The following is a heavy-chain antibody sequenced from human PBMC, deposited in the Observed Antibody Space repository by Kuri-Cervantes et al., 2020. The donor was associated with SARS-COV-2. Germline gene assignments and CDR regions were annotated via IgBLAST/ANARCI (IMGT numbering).Heavy chain of an antibody. V-gene: IGHV3-21*01. CDR3: ARELYHYGLGKYYPDY. CDR1: GFSFRNYN. Sequence: GGSLRLSCAASGFSFRNYNMNWVRQAPGKGLEWVSAISSGSSYIYYADSMKGRFTMSRDNAKNLVYLQMNSLRAEDTAVYFCARELYHYGLGKYYPDYWGQGTLVTVSS. CDR2: ISSGSSYI. D-gene: IGHD3-10*01. J-gene: IGHJ4*02.